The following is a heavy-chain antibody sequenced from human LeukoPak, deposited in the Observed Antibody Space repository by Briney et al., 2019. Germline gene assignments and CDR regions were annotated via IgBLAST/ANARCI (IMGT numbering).Heavy chain of an antibody. CDR1: GGTFSSYA. D-gene: IGHD5-24*01. J-gene: IGHJ4*02. CDR2: IIPIFGTA. Sequence: ASVKVSCKASGGTFSSYAISWVRQAPGQGLERMGGIIPIFGTANYAQKFQGRVTITTDESTSTAYMELSSLRSEDTAVYYCALEMATIRSFDYWGQGTLVTVSS. CDR3: ALEMATIRSFDY. V-gene: IGHV1-69*05.